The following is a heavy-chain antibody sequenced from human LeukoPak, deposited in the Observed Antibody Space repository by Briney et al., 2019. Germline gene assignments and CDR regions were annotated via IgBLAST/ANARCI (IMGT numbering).Heavy chain of an antibody. J-gene: IGHJ4*02. CDR3: TRGAGWLIDY. D-gene: IGHD3-16*01. V-gene: IGHV4-59*02. CDR1: GFTVSGYA. Sequence: PGGSLRLSCAASGFTVSGYAMSWVRQPPGKGLEWIGYFYNSGRSTYNPSLKSRVTISADTSKNHFSLKLNSVTTADTAVYYCTRGAGWLIDYWGQGILVTVSS. CDR2: FYNSGRS.